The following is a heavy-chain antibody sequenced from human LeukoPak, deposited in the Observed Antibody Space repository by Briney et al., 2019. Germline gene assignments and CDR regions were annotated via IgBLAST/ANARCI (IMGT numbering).Heavy chain of an antibody. D-gene: IGHD3-9*01. CDR1: GGSISSYY. J-gene: IGHJ5*02. V-gene: IGHV4-4*07. CDR3: ARDMRNYDILTGYLALFDP. Sequence: SETLSLTCTVSGGSISSYYWSWIRQPAGKGLEWIGRIYTSGSTNYNPSLKSRVTMSVDTSKNQVSLKLSSVTAADTAVYYCARDMRNYDILTGYLALFDPWGQGTLVTVSS. CDR2: IYTSGST.